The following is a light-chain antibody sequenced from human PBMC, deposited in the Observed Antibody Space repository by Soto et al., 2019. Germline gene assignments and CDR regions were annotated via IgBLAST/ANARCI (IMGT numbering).Light chain of an antibody. V-gene: IGKV3-20*01. CDR3: QQYGRSPWT. CDR2: GAS. CDR1: QSVSSSY. J-gene: IGKJ1*01. Sequence: EIVLTQSPGTLSLSPGERATLSCRASQSVSSSYLAWYQQKPGQAPRLLIYGASSRATGIPERFSGSGSGTDFSLTISSLEPEDFAVYYCQQYGRSPWTFGQGNKVEIK.